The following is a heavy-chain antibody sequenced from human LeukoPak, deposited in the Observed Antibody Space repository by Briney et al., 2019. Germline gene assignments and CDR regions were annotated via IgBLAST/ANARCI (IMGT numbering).Heavy chain of an antibody. CDR3: ARAHSSWYEGYMDV. D-gene: IGHD6-13*01. CDR2: ISSSGSTI. Sequence: SGGSLRLSCAASGFTFSSYDIHWVRQAPGKGLEWVSYISSSGSTIYYADSVKGRFTISRDNAKNSLYLQMNSLRAEDTAVYYCARAHSSWYEGYMDVWGKGTTVTVSS. CDR1: GFTFSSYD. J-gene: IGHJ6*03. V-gene: IGHV3-48*04.